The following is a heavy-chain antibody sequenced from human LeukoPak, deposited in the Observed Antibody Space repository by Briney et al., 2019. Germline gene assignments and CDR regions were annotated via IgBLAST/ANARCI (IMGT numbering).Heavy chain of an antibody. CDR1: GDSMTSSY. D-gene: IGHD1-7*01. V-gene: IGHV4-59*08. Sequence: PSETLSLTCSVSGDSMTSSYWTWIRQPPGKGLESIGYIYHTGDINYNPSLNSRVTMSLDTSKNQFFLKVTSVTAADTAVYYCAKGTRELPSLGQGTLVTVS. J-gene: IGHJ5*01. CDR2: IYHTGDI. CDR3: AKGTRELPS.